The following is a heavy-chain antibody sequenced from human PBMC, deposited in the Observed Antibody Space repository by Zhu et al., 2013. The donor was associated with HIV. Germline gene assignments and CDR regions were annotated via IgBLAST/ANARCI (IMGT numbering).Heavy chain of an antibody. CDR1: GYTFNGYY. Sequence: QVRLVQSGAEVRKPGASVKVSCKASGYTFNGYYMHWVRQAPGQRPEWMGWINPKSGGTNYAQKFQGRVTMTSDTSISTAYMELSWLISDDTAVYYCAREPANRYGGKFLFDRWGQGTLITVSS. V-gene: IGHV1-2*02. CDR2: INPKSGGT. D-gene: IGHD2-15*01. CDR3: AREPANRYGGKFLFDR. J-gene: IGHJ4*02.